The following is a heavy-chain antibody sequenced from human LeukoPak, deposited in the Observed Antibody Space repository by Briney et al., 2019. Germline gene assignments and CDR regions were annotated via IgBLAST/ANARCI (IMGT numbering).Heavy chain of an antibody. CDR1: GGSISSYY. Sequence: SETQSLTCTVSGGSISSYYWSWIRQPPGKGLEWIGYIYHRGSANYNPSLKSRVAMSLDTSKNQFSLKLTSVTAADTAVYYCARGGGYYTSGSYPGYWGQGTLVTVSS. J-gene: IGHJ4*02. CDR2: IYHRGSA. CDR3: ARGGGYYTSGSYPGY. D-gene: IGHD3-10*01. V-gene: IGHV4-59*01.